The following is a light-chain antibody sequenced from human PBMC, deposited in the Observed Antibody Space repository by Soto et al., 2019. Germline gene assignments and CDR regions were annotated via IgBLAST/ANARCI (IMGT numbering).Light chain of an antibody. CDR2: DAS. J-gene: IGKJ2*03. CDR3: QQYNSFAPYS. V-gene: IGKV1-5*01. CDR1: QRISFW. Sequence: DIQMTQSPSTLSASVGDRVTITCRSSQRISFWLAWYQQKPGKAPKLLIYDASTLYSGVPSRFSGSRSGTEFTLTISNLQPDDFAPYYCQQYNSFAPYSFGQGTKLEI.